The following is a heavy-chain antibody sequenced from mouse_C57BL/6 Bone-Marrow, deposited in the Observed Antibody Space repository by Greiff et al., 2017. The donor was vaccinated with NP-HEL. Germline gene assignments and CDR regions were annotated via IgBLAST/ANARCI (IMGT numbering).Heavy chain of an antibody. CDR1: GYAFSSSW. J-gene: IGHJ2*01. CDR2: IYPGDGDT. CDR3: ARSRGGKNYFDY. D-gene: IGHD1-1*02. V-gene: IGHV1-82*01. Sequence: QVQLKQSGPELVKPGASVKISCKASGYAFSSSWMNWVKQRPGKGLEWIGRIYPGDGDTNYNGKFKGKATLTADKSSSTAYMQLSSLTSEDSAVYFCARSRGGKNYFDYWGQGTTLTVSS.